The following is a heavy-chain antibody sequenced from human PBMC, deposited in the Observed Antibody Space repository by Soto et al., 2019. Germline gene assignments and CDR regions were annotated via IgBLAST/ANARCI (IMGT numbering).Heavy chain of an antibody. J-gene: IGHJ4*02. CDR3: AGGTDRSSAGTFDY. CDR1: GFTFSSYA. V-gene: IGHV3-30-3*01. D-gene: IGHD6-6*01. CDR2: ISYDGSNP. Sequence: QVQLVESGGGVVQPGRSLRLSCAASGFTFSSYAMHWVRQAPGKGLEWVAVISYDGSNPYYVDSVKGRCTISRDRSTDTLDLVTDRLSPEDTALDCCAGGTDRSSAGTFDYWGPGSLVA.